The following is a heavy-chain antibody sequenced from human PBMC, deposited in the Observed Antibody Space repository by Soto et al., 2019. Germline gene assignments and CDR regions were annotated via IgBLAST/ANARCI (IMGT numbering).Heavy chain of an antibody. V-gene: IGHV3-23*01. CDR1: GFAFSNFA. CDR3: VRDPVICHAGSGWYYIVA. CDR2: IGGSRGYT. D-gene: IGHD6-13*01. Sequence: EVQRLESGGALVQPGGSLRLSCAAYGFAFSNFAMAWVRQAPGKGPEWVSAIGGSRGYTFYADSAEGRFTISRDDSKNTLYLQMNSLRDEDTAIYYCVRDPVICHAGSGWYYIVAWGQGTQVTVSS. J-gene: IGHJ5*02.